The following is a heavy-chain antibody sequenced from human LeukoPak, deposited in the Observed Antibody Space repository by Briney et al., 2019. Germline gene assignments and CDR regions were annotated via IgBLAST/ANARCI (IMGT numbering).Heavy chain of an antibody. V-gene: IGHV1-8*01. CDR1: GYTFTSYD. CDR2: MNPNSGNT. Sequence: ASVKVSCKASGYTFTSYDINWVRQATGQGLEWIGWMNPNSGNTGYAQKFQGRVTMTRNTSISTAYMELSSLRSEDTAVYYCAREWRYCSSTSCYRVPGGYYGMDVWGQGTTATVSS. D-gene: IGHD2-2*02. J-gene: IGHJ6*02. CDR3: AREWRYCSSTSCYRVPGGYYGMDV.